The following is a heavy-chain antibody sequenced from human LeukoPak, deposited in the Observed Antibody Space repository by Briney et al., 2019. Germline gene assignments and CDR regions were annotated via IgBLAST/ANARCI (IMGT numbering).Heavy chain of an antibody. Sequence: ASVKVSCKASGYTFTGYYMHWVRQAPGQRLEWMGWINPNSGGTNYAQKFQGRVTMTRDTSISTAYMELSRLRSDDTAVYYCARGGTSIAARNYYYYMDVWGKGTTVTVSS. V-gene: IGHV1-2*02. CDR2: INPNSGGT. D-gene: IGHD6-6*01. CDR1: GYTFTGYY. CDR3: ARGGTSIAARNYYYYMDV. J-gene: IGHJ6*03.